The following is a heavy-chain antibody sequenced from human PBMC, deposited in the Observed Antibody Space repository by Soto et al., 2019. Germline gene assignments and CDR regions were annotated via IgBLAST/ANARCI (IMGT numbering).Heavy chain of an antibody. CDR1: GGSFSGYY. CDR3: ARDKLTRLFDY. D-gene: IGHD2-15*01. CDR2: INHSGST. J-gene: IGHJ4*02. V-gene: IGHV4-34*01. Sequence: QVQLQQWGAGLLKPSETLSLTCAVYGGSFSGYYWTWIRQPPGTGLEWIGEINHSGSTNYNPSLNRRVTISVDTSKNQFSLKLTSVTAADTAVYYCARDKLTRLFDYWGQGTLVTVSS.